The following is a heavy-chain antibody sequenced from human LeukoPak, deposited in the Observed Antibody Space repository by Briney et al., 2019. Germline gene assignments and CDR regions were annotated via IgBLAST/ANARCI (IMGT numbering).Heavy chain of an antibody. CDR2: INHSGST. Sequence: PSETLSLTCAVYGGSFSGYYWSWIRQPPGKGLEWIGEINHSGSTNYNPSLKSRVTISVDTSKNQFSLKLSSVTAADTAVYYCARSFSGYYDFWSGYRSLYYWGQGTLVTVSS. J-gene: IGHJ4*02. CDR1: GGSFSGYY. V-gene: IGHV4-34*01. D-gene: IGHD3-3*01. CDR3: ARSFSGYYDFWSGYRSLYY.